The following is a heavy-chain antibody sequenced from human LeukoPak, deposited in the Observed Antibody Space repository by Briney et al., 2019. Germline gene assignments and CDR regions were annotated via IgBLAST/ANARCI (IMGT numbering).Heavy chain of an antibody. CDR1: GFPLSRSA. V-gene: IGHV3-23*01. CDR2: ISGSGSGGST. CDR3: ANLQY. Sequence: GGSLRLSCAASGFPLSRSAMSWVRQAPGKGLEWVSNISGSGSGGSTYYADAVKGRFTISRDNSRNTVFLQMSSLTVDDTAVYYCANLQYWGQGSLVVVS. J-gene: IGHJ1*01.